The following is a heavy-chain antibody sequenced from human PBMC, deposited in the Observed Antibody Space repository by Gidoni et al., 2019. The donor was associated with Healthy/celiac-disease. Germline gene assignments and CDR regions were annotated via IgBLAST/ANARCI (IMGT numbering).Heavy chain of an antibody. J-gene: IGHJ4*02. Sequence: EVQLVESGGGLVQPGGSVRPSGSASGFPFTSVSRNWVRQAPGKELEWVSYIRSSSSNIYYADSVKGRFTISRDNAKNSLYLQMNSLRAEDTAVYYCARDQSLRVWGSYRYPGFDYWGQGTLVTVSS. CDR2: IRSSSSNI. CDR1: GFPFTSVS. CDR3: ARDQSLRVWGSYRYPGFDY. V-gene: IGHV3-48*01. D-gene: IGHD3-16*02.